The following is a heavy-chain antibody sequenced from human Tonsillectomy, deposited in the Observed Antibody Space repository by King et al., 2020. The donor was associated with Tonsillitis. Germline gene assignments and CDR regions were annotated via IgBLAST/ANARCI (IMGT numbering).Heavy chain of an antibody. Sequence: QLVQSGGGLIQPGGSLRLSCAASGFTFTRNYMSWVRQAPGKGLEWVSDIYSGGSTYCAESGKGRFTISRDNSKNTLYLQMNSLRAEDTAVYYCARDGNTAMANDAFDIWGQGTMVTVSS. V-gene: IGHV3-53*01. J-gene: IGHJ3*02. CDR3: ARDGNTAMANDAFDI. D-gene: IGHD5-18*01. CDR1: GFTFTRNY. CDR2: IYSGGST.